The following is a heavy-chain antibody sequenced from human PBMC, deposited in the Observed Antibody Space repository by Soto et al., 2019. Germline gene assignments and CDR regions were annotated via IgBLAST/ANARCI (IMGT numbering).Heavy chain of an antibody. CDR2: ISGSGGST. V-gene: IGHV3-23*01. D-gene: IGHD3-3*01. CDR1: GFTFSSYA. Sequence: HPGGSLRLSCAASGFTFSSYAMSWVRQAPGKGLEWVSAISGSGGSTYYADSVKGRFTISRDNSKNTLYLQMNSLRAEDTAVYYCAKSDAGDLEWLYFDYWGQGTLVTVSS. CDR3: AKSDAGDLEWLYFDY. J-gene: IGHJ4*02.